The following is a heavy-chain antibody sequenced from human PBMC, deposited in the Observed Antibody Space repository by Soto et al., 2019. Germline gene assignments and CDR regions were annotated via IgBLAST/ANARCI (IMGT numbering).Heavy chain of an antibody. J-gene: IGHJ4*02. CDR2: ISGSGGST. D-gene: IGHD6-13*01. Sequence: PGGSLRLSCAASGFTFSSYAMSWVRQAPGKGLEWVSAISGSGGSTYYADSVKGRFTISRDNSKNTLYLQMNSLRAEDTAVYYCANKFGYSSSWYTPVDYWGQGTLVTVSS. CDR3: ANKFGYSSSWYTPVDY. V-gene: IGHV3-23*01. CDR1: GFTFSSYA.